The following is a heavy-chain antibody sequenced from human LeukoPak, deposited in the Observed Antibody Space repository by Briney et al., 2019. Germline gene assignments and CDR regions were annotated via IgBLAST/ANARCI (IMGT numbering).Heavy chain of an antibody. CDR1: GFTFSSYA. D-gene: IGHD6-13*01. V-gene: IGHV3-30*01. Sequence: GGSLRLSCAASGFTFSSYAMHWVRQAPGKGLEWVAVISYDGSNKYYADSVKGRFTISRDNSKNTLYLQMNSLRAEDTAVYYCARSIAAAGTGLGYWGQGTLVTVPS. CDR3: ARSIAAAGTGLGY. J-gene: IGHJ4*02. CDR2: ISYDGSNK.